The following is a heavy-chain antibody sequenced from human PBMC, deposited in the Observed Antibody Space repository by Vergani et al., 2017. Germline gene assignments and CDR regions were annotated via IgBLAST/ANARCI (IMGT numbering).Heavy chain of an antibody. CDR2: ISYDGSNK. CDR1: GFTFSSYA. D-gene: IGHD5-12*01. Sequence: QVQLVESGGGVVQPGRSLRLSCAASGFTFSSYAMHWVRQAPGKGLEWVAVISYDGSNKYYADSVKGRLTISRDNSKNTLYLQMNSLRAEDTAVYYCAGGVATGMYWGQGTLVTVSS. V-gene: IGHV3-30-3*01. J-gene: IGHJ4*02. CDR3: AGGVATGMY.